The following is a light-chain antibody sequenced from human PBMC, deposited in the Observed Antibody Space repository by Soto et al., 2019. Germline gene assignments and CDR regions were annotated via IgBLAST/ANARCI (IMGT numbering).Light chain of an antibody. CDR1: SSNIGSNT. V-gene: IGLV1-44*01. Sequence: QAVVTQPPSASGTPGQRVTISCSGSSSNIGSNTVNWYQQLPGTAPKLLIYSNNQRPSGVPDRFSGSKSGTSASLAISGLQSEDEADYYCAAWDDSLNGHEVFGGGTKVTVL. J-gene: IGLJ2*01. CDR3: AAWDDSLNGHEV. CDR2: SNN.